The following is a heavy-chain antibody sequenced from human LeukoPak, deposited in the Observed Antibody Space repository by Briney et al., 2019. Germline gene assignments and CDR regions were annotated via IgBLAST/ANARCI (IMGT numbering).Heavy chain of an antibody. CDR3: ASDDPIAVAGTGFDY. J-gene: IGHJ4*02. CDR1: GYTFINYY. V-gene: IGHV1-46*01. CDR2: INPSGGST. Sequence: GASVKVSCKASGYTFINYYMHWVRQAPGQGLEWMGIINPSGGSTSCGQKFQGRVTMTRNTSISTAYMELSSLRSEDTAVYYCASDDPIAVAGTGFDYWAREPWSPSPQ. D-gene: IGHD6-19*01.